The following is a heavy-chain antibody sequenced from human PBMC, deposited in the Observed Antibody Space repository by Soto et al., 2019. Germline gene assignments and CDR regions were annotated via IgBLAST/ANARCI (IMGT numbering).Heavy chain of an antibody. CDR1: GGSISSGGYS. CDR3: ARATYYYDSSGGFFDY. V-gene: IGHV4-30-2*01. J-gene: IGHJ4*02. CDR2: IYHSGST. Sequence: PSETLSLTCAVSGGSISSGGYSWSWIRQPPGKGLEWIGYIYHSGSTYYNPSLKSRVSISVDRSKNQFSLKMRCVTATDTAEYYCARATYYYDSSGGFFDYWGQGTLVTVSS. D-gene: IGHD3-22*01.